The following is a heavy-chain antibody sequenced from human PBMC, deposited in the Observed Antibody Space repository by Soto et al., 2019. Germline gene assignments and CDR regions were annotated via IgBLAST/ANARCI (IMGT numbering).Heavy chain of an antibody. D-gene: IGHD2-8*01. CDR3: ARDRDTYGHGFLDY. J-gene: IGHJ4*02. V-gene: IGHV3-11*05. Sequence: QVQLVESGGGLVKPGGSLRLSCAASGFRFSDFYMTWIRQAPGKGLEWVSHISTSGSNTNYADSVKGRFTVSRDNANNALYLEMNNLRVEDTAVYFWARDRDTYGHGFLDYWGQGTLVTVSS. CDR1: GFRFSDFY. CDR2: ISTSGSNT.